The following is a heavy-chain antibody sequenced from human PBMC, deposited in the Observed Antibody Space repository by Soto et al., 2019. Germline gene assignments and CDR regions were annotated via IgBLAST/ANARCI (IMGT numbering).Heavy chain of an antibody. CDR2: TSFDGFNQ. Sequence: GGSLRLSCAGSGFTFRNYGMQWVRQAPGKGLEWVALTSFDGFNQYYGKSVEGRFTISRDNSKNTLYLQMDSLRPEASAMYFCAKPEEVVRGFDFWGLGTLVTVSS. CDR1: GFTFRNYG. V-gene: IGHV3-30*18. J-gene: IGHJ4*02. CDR3: AKPEEVVRGFDF. D-gene: IGHD3-10*01.